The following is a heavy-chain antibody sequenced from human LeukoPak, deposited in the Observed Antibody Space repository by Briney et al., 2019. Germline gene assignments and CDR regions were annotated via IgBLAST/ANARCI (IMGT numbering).Heavy chain of an antibody. Sequence: RSQTLSLTCAISGDSVSSNSAAWNWIRQSPSRGLEWLGRTYYRSKWYNDYAVSVKSRITINPDTSKNQFSLQLNSVTPEDTAVYYCARGRIAVAGGSDYYYYYMDVWGKGTTVTVSS. V-gene: IGHV6-1*01. CDR1: GDSVSSNSAA. CDR2: TYYRSKWYN. CDR3: ARGRIAVAGGSDYYYYYMDV. J-gene: IGHJ6*03. D-gene: IGHD6-19*01.